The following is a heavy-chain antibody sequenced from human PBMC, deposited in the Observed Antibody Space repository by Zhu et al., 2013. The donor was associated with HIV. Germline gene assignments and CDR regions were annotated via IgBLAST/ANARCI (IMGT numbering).Heavy chain of an antibody. D-gene: IGHD4-17*01. J-gene: IGHJ5*02. V-gene: IGHV1-69*01. CDR3: AREGGYDDYGDYGGWFDP. Sequence: QVQLVQSGAEVKKPGSSVKVSCKASGGTFSSYAISWVRQAPGQGLEWMGGIIPIFGTANYAQKFQGRVTITADESTSTAYMELSSLRSEDTTVYYCAREGGYDDYGDYGGWFDPWGQGTLVTVSS. CDR1: GGTFSSYA. CDR2: IIPIFGTA.